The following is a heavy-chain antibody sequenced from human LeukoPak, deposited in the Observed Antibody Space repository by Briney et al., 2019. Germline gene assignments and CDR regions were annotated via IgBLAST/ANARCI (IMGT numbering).Heavy chain of an antibody. CDR1: GFTFSSYA. Sequence: GGSLRLSCAASGFTFSSYAMHWVRQAPGKGLEWVTFIRYDERNKYYADSVKGRFTISRDNSKNTLYLQMTSLRAEDTAVSYCTKERRRADILTGSFSDWGQGILVTVSS. J-gene: IGHJ4*02. D-gene: IGHD3-9*01. CDR2: IRYDERNK. V-gene: IGHV3-30*02. CDR3: TKERRRADILTGSFSD.